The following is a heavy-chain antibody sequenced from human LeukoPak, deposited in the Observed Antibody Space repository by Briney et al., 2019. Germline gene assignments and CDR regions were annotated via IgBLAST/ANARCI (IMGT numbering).Heavy chain of an antibody. V-gene: IGHV3-11*06. CDR2: ISGSSTYT. CDR1: FHFSYQQ. CDR3: ARLGSRGYYFDY. J-gene: IGHJ4*02. Sequence: PGGVLRTYLCPPRFHFSYQQICLELQAAGQGVGWGLHISGSSTYTNYADSVKGRFTISRDNANNSLYLQIDSLPAEDTAVFYCARLGSRGYYFDYWGQGTLVSVSS. D-gene: IGHD1-26*01.